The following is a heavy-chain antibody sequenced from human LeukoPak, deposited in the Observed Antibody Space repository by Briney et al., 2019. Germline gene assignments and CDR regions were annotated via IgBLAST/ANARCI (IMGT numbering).Heavy chain of an antibody. CDR1: GGSISSYY. CDR2: IYTSGST. J-gene: IGHJ5*02. Sequence: PSETLSLTCTVSGGSISSYYWSWIRQPAGKGLEWIGRIYTSGSTNYNPSLKSRVTMSVDTSKNQFSLKLSSVTAADTAVYYCARDEREYSSSWYWFDPWGQGTLVTVSS. D-gene: IGHD6-13*01. CDR3: ARDEREYSSSWYWFDP. V-gene: IGHV4-4*07.